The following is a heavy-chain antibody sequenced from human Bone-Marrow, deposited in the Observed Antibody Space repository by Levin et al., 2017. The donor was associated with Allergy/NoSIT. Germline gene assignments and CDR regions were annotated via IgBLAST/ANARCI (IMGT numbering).Heavy chain of an antibody. CDR2: IFYSGTT. Sequence: NPSETLSLTCTVSYDSINTNNYYWGWIRQPPGKGLEWIGNIFYSGTTYYNPSLKSRVTISVDTSKNHFSLKLTSLTAADTAVYYCARVAGKSSYGYSVTTFEIWGQGTMVTVSS. V-gene: IGHV4-39*07. CDR3: ARVAGKSSYGYSVTTFEI. D-gene: IGHD5-18*01. J-gene: IGHJ3*02. CDR1: YDSINTNNYY.